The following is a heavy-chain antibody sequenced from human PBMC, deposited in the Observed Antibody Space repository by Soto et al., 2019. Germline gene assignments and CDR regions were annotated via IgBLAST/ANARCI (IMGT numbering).Heavy chain of an antibody. V-gene: IGHV4-34*01. CDR2: INHSGST. D-gene: IGHD2-8*01. J-gene: IGHJ6*02. CDR3: AGQRAVIDRMDYYYGMDV. CDR1: GGSFSGYY. Sequence: KPSETLSLTCAVYGGSFSGYYWSWIRQPPGKGLEWIGEINHSGSTNYNPSLKSRVTISVDTSKNQFSLKLSSVTAADTAVYYCAGQRAVIDRMDYYYGMDVWGQGTTVTVSS.